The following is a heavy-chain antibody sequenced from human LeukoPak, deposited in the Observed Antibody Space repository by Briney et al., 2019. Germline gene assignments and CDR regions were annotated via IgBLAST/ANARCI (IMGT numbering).Heavy chain of an antibody. Sequence: ASVKVSCKTSGYTFTASYIYWVRQAPGQGLEWMGRINPNSGDTDYAQKFQGRVTMTRDTSISKAYMELSRLRSDDTAVHYCARSSVVVVAATPSALDYWGQGTLVTVSS. CDR3: ARSSVVVVAATPSALDY. CDR1: GYTFTASY. J-gene: IGHJ4*02. V-gene: IGHV1-2*02. CDR2: INPNSGDT. D-gene: IGHD2-15*01.